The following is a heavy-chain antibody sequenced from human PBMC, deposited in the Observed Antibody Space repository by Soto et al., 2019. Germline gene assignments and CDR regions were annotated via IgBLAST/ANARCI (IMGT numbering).Heavy chain of an antibody. D-gene: IGHD6-19*01. CDR3: AKVGMVGTVLGSWFDP. J-gene: IGHJ5*02. Sequence: SETLSLTCTVSGDSVSKYYWTWIRQPAGKGLEWIGRIYNSGSSNYNPSLKSRVTISVDTSKNQFSLRLSSVTAADTAVYYCAKVGMVGTVLGSWFDPWGQGTLATVSS. CDR2: IYNSGSS. CDR1: GDSVSKYY. V-gene: IGHV4-4*07.